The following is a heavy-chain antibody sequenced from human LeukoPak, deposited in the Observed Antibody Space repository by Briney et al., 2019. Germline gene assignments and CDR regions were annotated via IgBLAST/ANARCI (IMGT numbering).Heavy chain of an antibody. J-gene: IGHJ4*02. CDR2: IIPIFGTA. V-gene: IGHV1-69*05. D-gene: IGHD3-22*01. CDR1: GGTFSSYA. CDR3: ARSWYYYDSSGYLFDY. Sequence: SVKVSCKASGGTFSSYAICWVRQAPGQGLEWMGRIIPIFGTANYAQKFQGRVTITTDESTSTAYMEPSSLRSEDTAVYYCARSWYYYDSSGYLFDYWGQGTLVTVSS.